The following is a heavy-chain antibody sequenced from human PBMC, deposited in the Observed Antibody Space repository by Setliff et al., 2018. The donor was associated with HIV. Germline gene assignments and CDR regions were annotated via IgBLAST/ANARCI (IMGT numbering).Heavy chain of an antibody. CDR1: GFTFNNYA. CDR2: INDRGDYV. J-gene: IGHJ4*02. CDR3: AGDAPGYSHVLDF. D-gene: IGHD5-18*01. V-gene: IGHV3-23*01. Sequence: GGSLRLSCAASGFTFNNYAMGWVRQAPGKGLEWVSAINDRGDYVYYADFARGRFTISRDSSKNTLYLQMNSLRAEDTALYFCAGDAPGYSHVLDFWGQGTLVTVSS.